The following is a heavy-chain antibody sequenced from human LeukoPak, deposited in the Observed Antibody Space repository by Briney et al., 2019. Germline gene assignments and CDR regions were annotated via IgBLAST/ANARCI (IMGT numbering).Heavy chain of an antibody. D-gene: IGHD4-17*01. Sequence: GGSLRLSCAASGFTFSSYAMSWVRQAPGRGLEWVSGISYGDGGTYYADSVKGRFTISRDNSKNTLYLQMNSLRAEDTAVYYCAKDRPFMTTVTQNLFDYWGQGTLVTVSS. V-gene: IGHV3-23*01. CDR2: ISYGDGGT. CDR3: AKDRPFMTTVTQNLFDY. J-gene: IGHJ4*02. CDR1: GFTFSSYA.